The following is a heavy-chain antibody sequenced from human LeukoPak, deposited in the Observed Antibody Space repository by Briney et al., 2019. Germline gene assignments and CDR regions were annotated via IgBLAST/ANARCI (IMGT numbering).Heavy chain of an antibody. Sequence: GGSLRLSCEASVFTFSTFAMIGVRQPPGKGVEWVSSIFPSVGEIHYADSVRGRFTISRDNSKSTLSLQMNSLRAEDTAIYYCATYRQVLLPFESWGQGTLVTVSS. CDR3: ATYRQVLLPFES. CDR2: IFPSVGEI. CDR1: VFTFSTFA. D-gene: IGHD2/OR15-2a*01. J-gene: IGHJ4*02. V-gene: IGHV3-23*01.